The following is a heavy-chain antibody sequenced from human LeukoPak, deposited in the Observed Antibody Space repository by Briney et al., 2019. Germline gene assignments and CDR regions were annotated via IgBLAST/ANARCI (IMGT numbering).Heavy chain of an antibody. V-gene: IGHV3-74*01. CDR3: ARGGDPVKYYAEYFQY. CDR1: GFTLSNYW. J-gene: IGHJ1*01. D-gene: IGHD2-21*02. CDR2: IRSDGTST. Sequence: GGSLRLSCAASGFTLSNYWIHSVRPGPGKGLVWVSRIRSDGTSTSYADSVKGRFTISRDNAKNTLYLQMSSLRAEDTAVYYCARGGDPVKYYAEYFQYWGQGTLVTVFS.